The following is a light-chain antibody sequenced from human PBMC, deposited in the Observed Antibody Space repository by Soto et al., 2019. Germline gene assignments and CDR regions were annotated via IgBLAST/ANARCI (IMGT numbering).Light chain of an antibody. CDR1: RGIYSY. V-gene: IGKV1-27*01. CDR2: AGS. Sequence: DVQVTQSPASLSAPIGDRVNISCRTRRGIYSYLAQYQQKPGQVPKLLINAGSSLQYGVPSRFSCSGSGTDFTLSITRLRPEDVATYYCQKYGSARRTFGQGTRVDIK. CDR3: QKYGSARRT. J-gene: IGKJ1*01.